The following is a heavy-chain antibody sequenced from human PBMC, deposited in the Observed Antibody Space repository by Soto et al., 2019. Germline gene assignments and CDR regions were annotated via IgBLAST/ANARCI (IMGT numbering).Heavy chain of an antibody. J-gene: IGHJ5*02. Sequence: GGSLRLSCAASGFSFSDYSMNWVRQAPGKRLEWVSSIDSSSVYIYYADSLKGRFTISRDNAKNSLYLQMNSLRAEDTAVYYCVRESISGTGWFDPWGQGT. CDR3: VRESISGTGWFDP. V-gene: IGHV3-21*01. D-gene: IGHD1-20*01. CDR1: GFSFSDYS. CDR2: IDSSSVYI.